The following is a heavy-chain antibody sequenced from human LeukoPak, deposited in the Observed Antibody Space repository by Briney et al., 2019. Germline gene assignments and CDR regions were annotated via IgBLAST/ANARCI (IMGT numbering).Heavy chain of an antibody. V-gene: IGHV1-69*01. CDR1: GGTFSSYA. Sequence: SVKVSCKASGGTFSSYAISWLRQAPGQGLEWMGGIIPIFGTANYAQKFQGRVTITADQSTSTAYMELRSLRSEDTAVYYRARDYGVVPAANFFYWGQGTLVTVSS. CDR2: IIPIFGTA. J-gene: IGHJ1*01. D-gene: IGHD2-2*01. CDR3: ARDYGVVPAANFFY.